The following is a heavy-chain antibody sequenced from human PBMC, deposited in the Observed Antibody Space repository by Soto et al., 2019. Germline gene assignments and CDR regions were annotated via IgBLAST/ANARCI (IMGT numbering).Heavy chain of an antibody. D-gene: IGHD3-16*02. CDR2: IRTTGTST. CDR3: AKGGDVWGSYHAGFQQ. V-gene: IGHV3-23*01. J-gene: IGHJ1*01. CDR1: GLPFSNSA. Sequence: EVQLLESGGGLVQPGGSLRLSCAASGLPFSNSAMSWVRQAPGQGLEWVSVIRTTGTSTYYADSVKGRFTVSRDNSYNTVFLQMNSLRPDDTAGYYCAKGGDVWGSYHAGFQQWGQGTLVIVSS.